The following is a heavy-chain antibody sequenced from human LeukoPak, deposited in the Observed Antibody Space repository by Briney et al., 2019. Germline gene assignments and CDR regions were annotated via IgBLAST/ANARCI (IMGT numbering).Heavy chain of an antibody. Sequence: SETLSLTCTVSGGSISSGGYYWSWIRQHPGKGLEWIVYIYYSGSTYYNPFLKSRVTISVDTSKNQFSLKLSSVTAADTAVYYCAGLIRSPRDYYYYGMDVWGQGTTVTVSS. CDR2: IYYSGST. J-gene: IGHJ6*02. D-gene: IGHD3-16*01. CDR3: AGLIRSPRDYYYYGMDV. CDR1: GGSISSGGYY. V-gene: IGHV4-31*03.